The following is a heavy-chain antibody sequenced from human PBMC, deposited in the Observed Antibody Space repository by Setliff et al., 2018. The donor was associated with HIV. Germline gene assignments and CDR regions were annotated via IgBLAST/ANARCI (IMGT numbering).Heavy chain of an antibody. J-gene: IGHJ6*03. D-gene: IGHD6-13*01. Sequence: SETLSLTCTVSGGSVSSSSYYWGWIRQPPGKGLEWIGSIYYSGSTYYNPSLKSRVTISVDTSKNQFSLKLSSVTAADTAVYYCARGGAAAGIVSYYYYYMDVWGKGTMVTVSS. V-gene: IGHV4-39*01. CDR3: ARGGAAAGIVSYYYYYMDV. CDR2: IYYSGST. CDR1: GGSVSSSSYY.